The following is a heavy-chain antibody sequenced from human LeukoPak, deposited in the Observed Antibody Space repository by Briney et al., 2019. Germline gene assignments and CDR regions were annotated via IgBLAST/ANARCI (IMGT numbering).Heavy chain of an antibody. CDR3: TRSTGWYNYFDY. CDR1: GFTFGTYW. V-gene: IGHV3-23*01. J-gene: IGHJ4*02. CDR2: ISGSGGST. D-gene: IGHD6-19*01. Sequence: GGSLRLSCGASGFTFGTYWMHWVRQAPGKGLEWVSAISGSGGSTYYADSVKGRFTISRDNSKNTLYLQMNSLRAEDTAVYYCTRSTGWYNYFDYWGQGTLVTVSS.